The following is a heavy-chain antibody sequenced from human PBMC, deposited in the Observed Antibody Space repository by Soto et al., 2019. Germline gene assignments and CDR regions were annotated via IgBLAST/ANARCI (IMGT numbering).Heavy chain of an antibody. CDR1: GGSISGYY. J-gene: IGHJ4*02. CDR3: AAARRY. Sequence: SETLSLTCSVSGGSISGYYWSWIRQTPEKGLEWIGYIYYSGSTNYNPSLKSRVTMLIDMSKNQFSLKLTSVSAADTAVYYCAAARRYWGQGLLVTVS. CDR2: IYYSGST. D-gene: IGHD2-15*01. V-gene: IGHV4-59*01.